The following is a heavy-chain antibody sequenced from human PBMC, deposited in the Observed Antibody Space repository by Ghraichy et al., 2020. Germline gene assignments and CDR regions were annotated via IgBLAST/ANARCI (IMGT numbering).Heavy chain of an antibody. CDR2: ISSSSSYI. D-gene: IGHD4-17*01. CDR1: GFTFSSYS. CDR3: ARDDINDYGDYVHDI. J-gene: IGHJ3*02. Sequence: GESLNISCAASGFTFSSYSMNWVRQAPGKGLEWVSSISSSSSYIYYADSVKGRFTISRDNAKNSLYLQMNSLRAEDTAVYYCARDDINDYGDYVHDIWGQGTMVTVSS. V-gene: IGHV3-21*01.